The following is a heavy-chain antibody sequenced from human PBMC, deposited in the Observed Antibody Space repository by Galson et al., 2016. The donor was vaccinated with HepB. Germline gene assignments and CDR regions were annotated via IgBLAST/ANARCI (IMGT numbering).Heavy chain of an antibody. D-gene: IGHD1-26*01. CDR3: SREGGSLYYFDY. CDR2: ISYDGSDK. J-gene: IGHJ4*02. Sequence: SLRLSCAASGFSFSSFAMHWVRLTPDKGLEWVAIISYDGSDKFYADSLKGRFTISRDNSKHMVYLQMKSLSVEDTAVYYWSREGGSLYYFDYWGQGTLVTVSS. CDR1: GFSFSSFA. V-gene: IGHV3-30*04.